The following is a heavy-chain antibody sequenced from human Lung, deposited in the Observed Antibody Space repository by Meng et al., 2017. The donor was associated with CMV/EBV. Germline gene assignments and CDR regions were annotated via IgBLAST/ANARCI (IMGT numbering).Heavy chain of an antibody. CDR1: GFTFSSYS. J-gene: IGHJ5*02. CDR2: ISSSSSYI. CDR3: ATSRGSGWYRIGWFDP. D-gene: IGHD6-19*01. Sequence: GESLKISCAASGFTFSSYSMNWVRQAPGKGLEWVSSISSSSSYIYYADSVKGRFTISRDNAKNSLYLQMNSLRAEDTAVYYCATSRGSGWYRIGWFDPWGGRXLVTVSS. V-gene: IGHV3-21*01.